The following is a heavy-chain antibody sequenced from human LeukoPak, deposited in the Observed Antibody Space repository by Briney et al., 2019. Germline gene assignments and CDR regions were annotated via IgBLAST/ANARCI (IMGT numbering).Heavy chain of an antibody. CDR3: ARDPRYCSGGSCYSVWVQVADS. D-gene: IGHD2-15*01. J-gene: IGHJ4*02. Sequence: PGGSLRLSCAASGFIFSDYYMSWIRQAPGKGLEWISYISSSSSYTKYADSVKGRFTISRDNAKNPLYLQMNSLRVEDTAVYYCARDPRYCSGGSCYSVWVQVADSWGQGTLVTVSS. V-gene: IGHV3-11*06. CDR2: ISSSSSYT. CDR1: GFIFSDYY.